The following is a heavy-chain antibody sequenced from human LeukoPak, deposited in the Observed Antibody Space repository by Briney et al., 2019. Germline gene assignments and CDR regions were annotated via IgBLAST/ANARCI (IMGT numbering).Heavy chain of an antibody. CDR2: INHSGST. CDR1: GGSFSGYY. D-gene: IGHD2-15*01. V-gene: IGHV4-34*01. CDR3: AIFGYCSGGNCRYFDY. Sequence: KPSETLSLTCAVYGGSFSGYYWSLIRQPPGKGLEWIGEINHSGSTNYNPSLKSRVTISVDTSKNQFSLKLSSVTAADTAIYYCAIFGYCSGGNCRYFDYWGQGTLVTVSS. J-gene: IGHJ4*02.